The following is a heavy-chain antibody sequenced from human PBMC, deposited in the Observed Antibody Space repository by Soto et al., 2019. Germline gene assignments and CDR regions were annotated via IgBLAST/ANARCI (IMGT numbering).Heavy chain of an antibody. CDR1: GFTFDDYA. Sequence: PGGSLRLSCAASGFTFDDYAMHWVRQAPGKGLEWVSLISWDGGSTYYADSVKGRFTISRDNSKNSLYLQMNSLRAEDTALYYCAKDIAYYGTGRSDYYGMDVWGQGTTVNVSS. J-gene: IGHJ6*02. V-gene: IGHV3-43D*04. D-gene: IGHD3-10*01. CDR3: AKDIAYYGTGRSDYYGMDV. CDR2: ISWDGGST.